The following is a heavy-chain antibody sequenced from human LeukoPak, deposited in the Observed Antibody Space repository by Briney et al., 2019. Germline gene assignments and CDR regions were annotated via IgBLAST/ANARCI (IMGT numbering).Heavy chain of an antibody. J-gene: IGHJ4*02. Sequence: GGSLRLSCAASGFTFSGSTMSWVRQAPGKGLEWFSGISGSGGTTRHADSVKGRFTISRDNSKNTLYLQMNSLRAEDTAVYYCAKDRGIVVVPTLFDYWGQGTLVTVSS. D-gene: IGHD2-2*01. V-gene: IGHV3-23*01. CDR1: GFTFSGST. CDR3: AKDRGIVVVPTLFDY. CDR2: ISGSGGTT.